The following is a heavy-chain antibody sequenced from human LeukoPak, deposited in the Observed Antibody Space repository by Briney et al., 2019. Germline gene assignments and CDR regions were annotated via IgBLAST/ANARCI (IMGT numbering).Heavy chain of an antibody. Sequence: SDTLSLTCTLSGGSISSGSYYWSWIRRPAGKGLEWIGRMYTSGSTNYNPSLKSRVTISVDTSKNQFSLKLSSVTAADTAVYYCAREPKSHRALAHKGNAFDIWGQGTMVTVSS. CDR2: MYTSGST. CDR1: GGSISSGSYY. D-gene: IGHD5-24*01. J-gene: IGHJ3*02. V-gene: IGHV4-61*02. CDR3: AREPKSHRALAHKGNAFDI.